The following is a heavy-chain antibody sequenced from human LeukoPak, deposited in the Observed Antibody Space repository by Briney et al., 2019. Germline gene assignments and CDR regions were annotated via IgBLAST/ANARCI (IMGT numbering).Heavy chain of an antibody. V-gene: IGHV1-18*01. D-gene: IGHD6-13*01. J-gene: IGHJ3*02. Sequence: ASVKVSCKASGYTFTTYGLSWVRQAPGQGLEWMGWISAYNGNTNYPQKLQGRVSMTTDTSTSTAYMGLRSLRSDDTAVYYCARDRTPGMAAAGTEGQDAFDIWGLGTMVTVSS. CDR3: ARDRTPGMAAAGTEGQDAFDI. CDR1: GYTFTTYG. CDR2: ISAYNGNT.